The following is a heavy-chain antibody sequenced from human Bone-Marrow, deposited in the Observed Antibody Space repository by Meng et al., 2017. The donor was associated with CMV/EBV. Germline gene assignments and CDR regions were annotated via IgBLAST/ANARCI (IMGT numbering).Heavy chain of an antibody. CDR2: INHSGST. V-gene: IGHV4-34*01. Sequence: SETLSLTCAVYGGSFSGYYWSWIRQPPGKGLERIGEINHSGSTNYNPPLKSRVTISVDTSKNQFSLKLSSVTAADTAVYYCARERKDSSGWYSYYGMDVWGQGTTVTVSS. J-gene: IGHJ6*01. D-gene: IGHD6-19*01. CDR1: GGSFSGYY. CDR3: ARERKDSSGWYSYYGMDV.